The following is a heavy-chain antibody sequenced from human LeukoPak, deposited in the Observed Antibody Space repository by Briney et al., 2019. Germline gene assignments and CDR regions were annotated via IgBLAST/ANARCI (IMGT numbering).Heavy chain of an antibody. D-gene: IGHD4-17*01. J-gene: IGHJ6*02. CDR2: ISGSGDSR. V-gene: IGHV3-23*01. CDR3: AKGVTTVRIYYHGMDV. Sequence: GGSLRLSCAASGFTFSSCAMSWVRQAPGKGLEWVSLISGSGDSRYYADSVKGRFTISRDNAKNTLWLQMNSLRAEDTAVYYCAKGVTTVRIYYHGMDVWGQGTTVAVSS. CDR1: GFTFSSCA.